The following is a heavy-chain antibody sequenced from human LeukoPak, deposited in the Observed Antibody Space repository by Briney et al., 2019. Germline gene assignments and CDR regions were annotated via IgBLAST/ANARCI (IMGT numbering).Heavy chain of an antibody. V-gene: IGHV3-23*01. CDR3: ARDPKGGSYLDAFDI. Sequence: GGSLRLSCAASGFTFSSHAMSWVRQAPGKGLEWVSSLTGSGGSTDYAGSVKGRFTISRDNSRNTLYLQMNSLRAEDTAVYYCARDPKGGSYLDAFDIWGQGTMVTVSS. D-gene: IGHD3-10*01. CDR1: GFTFSSHA. J-gene: IGHJ3*02. CDR2: LTGSGGST.